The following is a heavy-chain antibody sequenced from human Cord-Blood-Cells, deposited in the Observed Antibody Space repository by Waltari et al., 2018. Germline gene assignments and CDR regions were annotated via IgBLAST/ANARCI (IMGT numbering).Heavy chain of an antibody. CDR3: ARDPRSYSISSWYFDL. Sequence: QVQLVQSGAEVKKPGASVKVSCKASGYTFTGYYMHWVRQAPGQGLEWMGPIHPNTGGTNYAQKFQGRVTMTRDTSISTAYMELSRLRSDDTAVYYCARDPRSYSISSWYFDLWRRGTLVTVSS. V-gene: IGHV1-2*06. J-gene: IGHJ2*01. CDR1: GYTFTGYY. CDR2: IHPNTGGT. D-gene: IGHD6-6*01.